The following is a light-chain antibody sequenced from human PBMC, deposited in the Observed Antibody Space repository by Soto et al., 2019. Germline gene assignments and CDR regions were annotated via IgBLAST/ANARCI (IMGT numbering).Light chain of an antibody. J-gene: IGKJ1*01. V-gene: IGKV3-20*01. CDR3: QQYNNWPPWT. Sequence: DIVLTQSPGTLSLSPGERAALSCRASQSVSSSYLAWYQQKPGQAPRLLIYGASNRATGIPDRFSGSGSGTDFTLTISRLEPEDFAVYYCQQYNNWPPWTVGQGTKVDSK. CDR1: QSVSSSY. CDR2: GAS.